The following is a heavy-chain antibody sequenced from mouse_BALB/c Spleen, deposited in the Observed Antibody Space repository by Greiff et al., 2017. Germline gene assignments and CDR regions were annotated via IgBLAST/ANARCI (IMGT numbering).Heavy chain of an antibody. CDR2: ISSGGSYT. CDR3: ARVVYDYGFAY. J-gene: IGHJ3*01. CDR1: GFTFSSYA. D-gene: IGHD2-4*01. Sequence: EVKLMESGGGLVKPGGSLKLSCAASGFTFSSYAMSWVRQSPEKRLEWVAEISSGGSYTYYPDTVTGRFTISRDNAKNTLYLEMSSLRSEDTAMYYCARVVYDYGFAYWGQETLVTVSA. V-gene: IGHV5-9-4*01.